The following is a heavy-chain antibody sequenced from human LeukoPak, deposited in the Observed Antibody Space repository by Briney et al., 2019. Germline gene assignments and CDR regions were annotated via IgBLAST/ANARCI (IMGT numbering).Heavy chain of an antibody. CDR2: ISYSGST. CDR3: ATVDTAMGKDS. Sequence: PSETLSLTCTVSGGSISSYYWSWIRQPPGKGLEWIGYISYSGSTNYNPSLNSRVTISVETSKNQVSLKLTSVTAADTAVYYCATVDTAMGKDSWGQGTLVTVSS. CDR1: GGSISSYY. J-gene: IGHJ4*02. V-gene: IGHV4-59*08. D-gene: IGHD5-18*01.